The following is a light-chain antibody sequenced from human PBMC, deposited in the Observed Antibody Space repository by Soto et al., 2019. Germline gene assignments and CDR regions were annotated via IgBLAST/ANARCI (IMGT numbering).Light chain of an antibody. V-gene: IGKV3-20*01. Sequence: EIVLTQSPGTLSLSPGERATLSCRASQSVSSSSLAWYQQKPGQTPRLLIYGASNRATGIPDRFSGSGSGTDFTLTISRLEPEDFAVYYCLQYGGSLTWTFGQGTKVDIK. CDR3: LQYGGSLTWT. CDR2: GAS. CDR1: QSVSSSS. J-gene: IGKJ1*01.